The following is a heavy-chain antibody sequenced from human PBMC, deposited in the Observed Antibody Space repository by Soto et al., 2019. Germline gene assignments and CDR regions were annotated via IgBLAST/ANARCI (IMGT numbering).Heavy chain of an antibody. Sequence: GGSLRLSCAASGFTFSSYWMNWGRQAPGKGLEWVANIKQDGSEKYYVDSVKGRFTISRDNAKNSLYLQMNSLRAEDTAVYYCAREIKTTAIKYYYYGMDVWGQGTTVTVSS. CDR2: IKQDGSEK. V-gene: IGHV3-7*01. D-gene: IGHD4-4*01. CDR1: GFTFSSYW. J-gene: IGHJ6*02. CDR3: AREIKTTAIKYYYYGMDV.